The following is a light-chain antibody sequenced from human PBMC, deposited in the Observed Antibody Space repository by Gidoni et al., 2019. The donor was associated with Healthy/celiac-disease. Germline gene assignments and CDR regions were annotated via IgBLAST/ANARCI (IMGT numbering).Light chain of an antibody. Sequence: IQITQSPSSLSASVGDRVTITCRASQSISSYLNWYQQKPGKAPKLLIYAASSLQSGGPSRFSGSGSGTDFTLAISSLQPDDFATYYCQQSDSTPRTFGQGTKVEIK. CDR3: QQSDSTPRT. J-gene: IGKJ1*01. V-gene: IGKV1-39*01. CDR2: AAS. CDR1: QSISSY.